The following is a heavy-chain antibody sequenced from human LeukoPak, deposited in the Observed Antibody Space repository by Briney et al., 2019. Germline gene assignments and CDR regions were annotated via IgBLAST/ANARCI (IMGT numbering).Heavy chain of an antibody. CDR2: INHSGGA. CDR3: ARGVYYGSGTYN. V-gene: IGHV4-34*01. D-gene: IGHD3-10*01. CDR1: XGSFSGYY. Sequence: SETLSLTCGVSXGSFSGYYWTWIRQSPGKGLEWIGEINHSGGANHNPSLKSRVTISTDTSKNQFSLKLSSVTAADTAVYYCARGVYYGSGTYNWGQGTLVTVSS. J-gene: IGHJ4*02.